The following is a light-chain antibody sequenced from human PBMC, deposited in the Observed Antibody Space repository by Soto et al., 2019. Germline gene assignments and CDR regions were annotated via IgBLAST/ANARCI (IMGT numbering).Light chain of an antibody. V-gene: IGLV2-14*01. Sequence: QSALTQSASVSGSPGQSITIPCTGTSSDVGGYDYVYWYQQHPGKVPKLILYEVIKRTTGVSHRFSGSKSGNTASLTISGLQTEDEADYYCSSDTGSSTLYVFGTGTKLTVL. CDR2: EVI. CDR1: SSDVGGYDY. J-gene: IGLJ1*01. CDR3: SSDTGSSTLYV.